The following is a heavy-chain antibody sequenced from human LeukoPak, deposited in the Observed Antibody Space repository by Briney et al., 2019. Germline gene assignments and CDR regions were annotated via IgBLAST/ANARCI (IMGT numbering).Heavy chain of an antibody. V-gene: IGHV4-31*03. CDR2: IYYSGST. Sequence: SQTLSLTCTVSGGSISSGGYYWSWIRQHPGKGLERIGYIYYSGSTYYNPSLKSRVTISVDTSKNQFSLKLSSVTAADTAVYYCARGSALTVTTDYWGQGTLVTVSS. J-gene: IGHJ4*02. CDR3: ARGSALTVTTDY. CDR1: GGSISSGGYY. D-gene: IGHD4-17*01.